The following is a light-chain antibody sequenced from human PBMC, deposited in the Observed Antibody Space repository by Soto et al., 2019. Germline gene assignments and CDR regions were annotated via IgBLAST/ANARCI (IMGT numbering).Light chain of an antibody. J-gene: IGKJ2*02. CDR1: QSVPSSN. CDR2: GAS. CDR3: QQFVSSSCT. V-gene: IGKV3-20*01. Sequence: EIVLTQSPGTLSLSPGERATLSCRASQSVPSSNLAWYQQKPGQAPRLLIYGASRRTTGIPDRFSGSGSGTDFTLTISRLEPVDFAVYYCQQFVSSSCTFGQGTKLEIK.